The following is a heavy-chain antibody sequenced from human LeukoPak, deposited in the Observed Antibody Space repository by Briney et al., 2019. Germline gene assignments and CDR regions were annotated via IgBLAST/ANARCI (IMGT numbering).Heavy chain of an antibody. J-gene: IGHJ4*02. CDR1: GGSFSGYY. D-gene: IGHD2-2*01. V-gene: IGHV4-34*01. Sequence: SETLSLTCAVYGGSFSGYYWSWIRQPPGKGLEWIGEINHSGSTNYNPSLKSRVTISVDTSKNQFSLKLSSVTAADTAVYYCARLIVVFDYWGQGTLATVSS. CDR3: ARLIVVFDY. CDR2: INHSGST.